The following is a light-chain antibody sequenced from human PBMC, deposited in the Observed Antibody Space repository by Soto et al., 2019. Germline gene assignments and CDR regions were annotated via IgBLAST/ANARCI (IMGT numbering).Light chain of an antibody. V-gene: IGLV1-51*02. CDR2: ENN. CDR3: GTWDSSLSAENWV. J-gene: IGLJ3*02. CDR1: SSNIGNNY. Sequence: QAVVTQPPSVSAAPGQKVTISCSGSSSNIGNNYVSWYQQLPGTAPKLLIYENNKRPSGIPDRFSGSKSGTSATLGITGLQTGDEADYYCGTWDSSLSAENWVFGGGTKLTVL.